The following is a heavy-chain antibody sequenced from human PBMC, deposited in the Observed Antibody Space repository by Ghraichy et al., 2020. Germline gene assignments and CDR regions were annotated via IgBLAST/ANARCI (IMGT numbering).Heavy chain of an antibody. V-gene: IGHV4-30-2*01. Sequence: SETLSLTCAVSGGSISSGGYSWSWIRQPPGKGLEWIGYIYHSGSTYYNPSLKSRVTISVDRSKNQFSLKLSSVTAADTAVYYCARVGGVVRGVFDIWGQGTMVTVSS. CDR2: IYHSGST. J-gene: IGHJ3*02. D-gene: IGHD3-10*01. CDR3: ARVGGVVRGVFDI. CDR1: GGSISSGGYS.